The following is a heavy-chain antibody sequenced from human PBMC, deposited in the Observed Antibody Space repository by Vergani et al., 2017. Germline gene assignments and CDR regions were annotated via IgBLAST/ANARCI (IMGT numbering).Heavy chain of an antibody. Sequence: QVQLVQSGAELKKPGSSVKVSCKASGGTFSSYAINWVRQAPGQGLEWMGGIIPIFGTTNYAQKFQGRVTITADKSTSTAYMELSSLRSEDTAVYYCTRSYYDDTRYNAFDIWGQGTMVTVSS. CDR3: TRSYYDDTRYNAFDI. J-gene: IGHJ3*02. CDR2: IIPIFGTT. D-gene: IGHD3-22*01. CDR1: GGTFSSYA. V-gene: IGHV1-69*06.